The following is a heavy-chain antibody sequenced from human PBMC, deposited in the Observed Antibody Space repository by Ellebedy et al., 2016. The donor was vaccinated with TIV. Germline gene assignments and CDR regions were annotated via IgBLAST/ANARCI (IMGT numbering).Heavy chain of an antibody. Sequence: AASVKVSCKTSGYTFSSYGISWVRQAPGQGLEGMGWISAYNGNTNYTQKLQGRVTMTTDTSTSTAYMELRSLRSDDTAVYYGAREGGAYYFDYWGQGTLVTVSS. D-gene: IGHD1-26*01. CDR3: AREGGAYYFDY. V-gene: IGHV1-18*01. CDR2: ISAYNGNT. J-gene: IGHJ4*02. CDR1: GYTFSSYG.